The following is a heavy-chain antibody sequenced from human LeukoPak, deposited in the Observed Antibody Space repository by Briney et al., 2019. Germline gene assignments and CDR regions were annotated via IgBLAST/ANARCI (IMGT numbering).Heavy chain of an antibody. J-gene: IGHJ3*02. CDR2: INTDGSST. CDR3: ARAATYYDFWRATRGAFDI. Sequence: GGSLRLSCAASGFTFSSYWMHWVRQAPGKGLVGVSRINTDGSSTSYADSVKGRFTISRDNAKNTLYLQMNSLRAEDTAVYYCARAATYYDFWRATRGAFDIWGQGTMVTVSS. D-gene: IGHD3-3*01. CDR1: GFTFSSYW. V-gene: IGHV3-74*01.